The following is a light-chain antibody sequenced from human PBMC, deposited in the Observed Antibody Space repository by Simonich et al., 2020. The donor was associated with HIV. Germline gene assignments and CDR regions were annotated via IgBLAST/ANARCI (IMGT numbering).Light chain of an antibody. CDR1: SSNIGSNT. CDR3: AAWDDSLNGLI. V-gene: IGLV1-44*01. CDR2: RNY. J-gene: IGLJ2*01. Sequence: QSVLTQPPSASGTPGQRVTISCSGSSSNIGSNTVTWYQQPPGTAPKLLIYRNYQPPHGVPDRVSGSKSGTSASLAISGLQSEDEADYYCAAWDDSLNGLIFGGGTKLTVL.